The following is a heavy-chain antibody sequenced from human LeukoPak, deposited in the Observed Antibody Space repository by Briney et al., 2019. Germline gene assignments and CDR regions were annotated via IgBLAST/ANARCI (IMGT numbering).Heavy chain of an antibody. D-gene: IGHD6-19*01. J-gene: IGHJ5*02. Sequence: GGSLRLSCAASGFTFTNAWMSWVRQAPGKGLEWVGRIKSVTDGGTADYAAPVNGRFTISRDDSKNTLYLQMNSLTTDDTAIYYCTTAGYSSGWYAWGWFDPWGQGTLVTVSS. CDR1: GFTFTNAW. V-gene: IGHV3-15*01. CDR3: TTAGYSSGWYAWGWFDP. CDR2: IKSVTDGGTA.